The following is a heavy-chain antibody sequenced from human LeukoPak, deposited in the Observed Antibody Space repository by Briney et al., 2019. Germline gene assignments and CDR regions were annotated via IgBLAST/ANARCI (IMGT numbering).Heavy chain of an antibody. CDR1: GYTFTGFY. V-gene: IGHV1-2*02. J-gene: IGHJ6*02. D-gene: IGHD2-2*01. CDR2: INPNSGGT. CDR3: ARGDCSSTSCYSMDYYGMDV. Sequence: ASVTVSCKASGYTFTGFYLRWVRQAPGQGLEWMGWINPNSGGTNYAQKFQGRVTMTRDTSISTAYMELSRLRSDDTAVYYCARGDCSSTSCYSMDYYGMDVWGQGTTVTVSS.